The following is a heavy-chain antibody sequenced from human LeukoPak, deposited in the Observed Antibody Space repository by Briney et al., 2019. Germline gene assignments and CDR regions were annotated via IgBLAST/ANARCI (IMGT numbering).Heavy chain of an antibody. Sequence: GGSLRLSCAASGFTFSSYEMNWVRQAPGKGLEWGSYISSSGSTIYYADSVKGRFTISRDNAKNSLYLQMNSLRAEDTAIYYCARIPAAMRRGSYGMDVWGKGTTVTVSS. CDR3: ARIPAAMRRGSYGMDV. CDR2: ISSSGSTI. CDR1: GFTFSSYE. J-gene: IGHJ6*04. D-gene: IGHD2-2*01. V-gene: IGHV3-48*03.